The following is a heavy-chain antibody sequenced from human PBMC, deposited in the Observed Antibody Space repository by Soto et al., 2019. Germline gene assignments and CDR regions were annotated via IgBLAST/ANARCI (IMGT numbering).Heavy chain of an antibody. Sequence: GESLKISCKGSGYSFTSYWIGWVRQMPGKGLEWMGIIYPDDSDTRYSPSFQGQVTISADKSISTAYLQWSSLKASDTAMYYCARHESPYTMVRGVNLFALWGQGTLVTVSS. V-gene: IGHV5-51*01. CDR1: GYSFTSYW. J-gene: IGHJ5*02. D-gene: IGHD3-10*01. CDR2: IYPDDSDT. CDR3: ARHESPYTMVRGVNLFAL.